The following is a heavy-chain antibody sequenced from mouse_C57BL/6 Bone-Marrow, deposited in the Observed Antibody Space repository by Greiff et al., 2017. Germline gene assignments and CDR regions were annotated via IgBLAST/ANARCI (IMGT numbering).Heavy chain of an antibody. CDR1: GYTFTSYW. D-gene: IGHD1-1*01. J-gene: IGHJ3*01. CDR3: ARYDYSWFAY. V-gene: IGHV1-69*01. Sequence: VQLQQPGAELVMPGASVKLSCKASGYTFTSYWMHWVKQRPGQGLEWIGPIDPSDSYTNYNQKFTSTSTLTVDKSSSTAYMQHSSLTSEDSAIDYCARYDYSWFAYWGQGTLVTVSA. CDR2: IDPSDSYT.